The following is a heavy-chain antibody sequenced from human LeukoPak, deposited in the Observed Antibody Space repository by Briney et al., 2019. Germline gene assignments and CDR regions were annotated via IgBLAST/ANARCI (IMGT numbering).Heavy chain of an antibody. CDR2: IYYSGST. V-gene: IGHV4-39*01. CDR1: GGSIYNSAYH. D-gene: IGHD3-22*01. CDR3: ARPGEVYYYDSSGYPAHYFAH. J-gene: IGHJ4*02. Sequence: PSETLSLTCSVSGGSIYNSAYHWGWIRQPPGKGLEGIGSIYYSGSTYYNPSLKSRVTISVDTSKNQFSLKLSSVTAADTAVYYCARPGEVYYYDSSGYPAHYFAHWGQGTLVTVSS.